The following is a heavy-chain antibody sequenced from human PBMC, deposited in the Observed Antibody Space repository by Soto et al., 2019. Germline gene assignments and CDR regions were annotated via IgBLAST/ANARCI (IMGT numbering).Heavy chain of an antibody. J-gene: IGHJ3*02. CDR1: GGSISSGGYY. V-gene: IGHV4-31*03. Sequence: QVQLQESGPGLVKPSQTLSLTCTVSGGSISSGGYYWSWIRQHPGKGLEWIGYIYYSGSTYYNSSLKSRVTISVDSSKNQSSLKLSSVTSAYTAVYYCASVVVAATLYAFDIWGQGTMVTVSS. CDR3: ASVVVAATLYAFDI. D-gene: IGHD2-15*01. CDR2: IYYSGST.